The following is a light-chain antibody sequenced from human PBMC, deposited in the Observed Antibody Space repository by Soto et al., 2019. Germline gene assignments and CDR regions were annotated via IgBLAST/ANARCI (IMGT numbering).Light chain of an antibody. CDR2: ATS. CDR3: QQSYSTPWT. J-gene: IGKJ1*01. Sequence: DIQMTQSPSSLSASVGDRITITCRASQSISSYLNWYQQKPGKAPKVLIYATSNLQSGVPSRFSGSGSGTDFTLTISSLQAEDLATYFCQQSYSTPWTFGQGTKVEIQ. CDR1: QSISSY. V-gene: IGKV1-39*01.